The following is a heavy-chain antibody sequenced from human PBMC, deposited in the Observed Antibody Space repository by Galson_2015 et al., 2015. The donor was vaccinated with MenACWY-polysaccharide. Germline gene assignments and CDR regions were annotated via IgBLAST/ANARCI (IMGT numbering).Heavy chain of an antibody. Sequence: SETLSLTCAVYGGSLSGYYWSWIRQPPGEGLEWIGEINHSGRTTYNPSLKSRITISVDTSKNQFSLKMTSVTAADTAMYYCARGVGARSRFGLWGQGTLVTVSS. J-gene: IGHJ4*02. V-gene: IGHV4-34*01. D-gene: IGHD1-26*01. CDR2: INHSGRT. CDR3: ARGVGARSRFGL. CDR1: GGSLSGYY.